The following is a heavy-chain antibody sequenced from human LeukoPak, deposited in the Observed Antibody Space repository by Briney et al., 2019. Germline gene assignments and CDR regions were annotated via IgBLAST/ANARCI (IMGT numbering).Heavy chain of an antibody. J-gene: IGHJ6*04. D-gene: IGHD1-26*01. Sequence: GRSLRLSCAASGFTFSSYGMHWVRQAPGKGLEWVAVISYDGSNKYYADSVKGRFTISRDNSKNTLYLQMNSLRAEDTAVYYCAKLVGATVAFDIWGKGTTVTVSS. CDR2: ISYDGSNK. CDR1: GFTFSSYG. V-gene: IGHV3-30*18. CDR3: AKLVGATVAFDI.